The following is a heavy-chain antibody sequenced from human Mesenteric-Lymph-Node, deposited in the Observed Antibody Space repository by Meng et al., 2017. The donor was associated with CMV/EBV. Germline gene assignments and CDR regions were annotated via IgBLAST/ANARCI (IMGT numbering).Heavy chain of an antibody. CDR2: IYYSGST. CDR3: ARALSGSYNWFDP. CDR1: GGSFSGYY. V-gene: IGHV4-59*01. Sequence: SETLSLTCAVYGGSFSGYYWSWIRQPPGKGLEWIGYIYYSGSTNYNPSLKSRVTISVDTSKNQFSLKLSSVTAADTAVYYCARALSGSYNWFDPWGQGTLVTVSS. D-gene: IGHD1-26*01. J-gene: IGHJ5*02.